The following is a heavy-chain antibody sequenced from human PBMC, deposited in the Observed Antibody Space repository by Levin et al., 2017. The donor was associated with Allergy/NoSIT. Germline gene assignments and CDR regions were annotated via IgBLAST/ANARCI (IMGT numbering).Heavy chain of an antibody. CDR3: ARDTGYGGFDY. Sequence: GASVKVSCKASGYTFTSYGISWVRQAPGQGLEWMGWISAYSGNTNFAQKFQGRVTMTTDTSTSTAYMELRSLTSDDTAVYYCARDTGYGGFDYWGQGTLVTVSS. CDR1: GYTFTSYG. V-gene: IGHV1-18*01. D-gene: IGHD4-23*01. J-gene: IGHJ4*02. CDR2: ISAYSGNT.